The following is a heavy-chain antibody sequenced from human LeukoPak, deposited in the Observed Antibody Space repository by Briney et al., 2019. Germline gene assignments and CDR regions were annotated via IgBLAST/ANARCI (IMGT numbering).Heavy chain of an antibody. D-gene: IGHD1-26*01. CDR2: IRYDGSNK. J-gene: IGHJ5*02. Sequence: PGGSLRLSCAASGFTFSSYGMHWVRQAPGKGLEWVAFIRYDGSNKYYADSVKGRFTISRDNSKNTLYLQMNSLRAEDTAVYYCAKPPRPLVGATPWFDPWGQGTLVTVSS. CDR1: GFTFSSYG. CDR3: AKPPRPLVGATPWFDP. V-gene: IGHV3-30*02.